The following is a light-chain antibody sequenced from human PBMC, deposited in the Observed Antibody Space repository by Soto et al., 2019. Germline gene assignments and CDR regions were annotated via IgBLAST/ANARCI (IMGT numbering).Light chain of an antibody. V-gene: IGKV1-12*01. CDR1: QGISSW. Sequence: DIQMTQSPSSVSASVGDRVTITCRASQGISSWLAWYQQKPGKAPKLLIYDASSLQSGVPSRFSGSGSGTDFTFTISSLQPEDFALYYCQHYAHNSPITFGQGTRLEIK. CDR2: DAS. CDR3: QHYAHNSPIT. J-gene: IGKJ5*01.